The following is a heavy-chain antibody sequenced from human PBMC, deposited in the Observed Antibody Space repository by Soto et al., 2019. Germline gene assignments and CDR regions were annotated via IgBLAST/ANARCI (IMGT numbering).Heavy chain of an antibody. CDR2: INPSGGST. D-gene: IGHD6-6*01. Sequence: QVQLVQSGAEVKKPGASVKVSCKASGYTFTSYYMHWVRQAPGQGLEWMGIINPSGGSTSYAQKFQGRFTMTTDTSTSTVYMELSSLRSEDTAVYYCAREKSIAARRDYYYYYGMDVWGQGTTVTVSS. CDR3: AREKSIAARRDYYYYYGMDV. J-gene: IGHJ6*02. V-gene: IGHV1-46*01. CDR1: GYTFTSYY.